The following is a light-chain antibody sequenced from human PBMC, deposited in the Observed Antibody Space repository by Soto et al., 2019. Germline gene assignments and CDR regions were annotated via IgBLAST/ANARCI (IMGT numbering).Light chain of an antibody. J-gene: IGLJ2*01. V-gene: IGLV3-1*01. CDR2: QNS. Sequence: SYELTQPPSVSVSPGQTASITCSGDKLGHKYVCWYQQKPGQSPVLVIYQNSKRPSGIPERFSGSNSGNTATLTISGTQAMDEADYYCQAWDSSTAVFGGGTKVTVL. CDR1: KLGHKY. CDR3: QAWDSSTAV.